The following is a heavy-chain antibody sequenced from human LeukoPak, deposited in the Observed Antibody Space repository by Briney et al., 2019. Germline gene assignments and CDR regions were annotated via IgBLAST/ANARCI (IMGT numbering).Heavy chain of an antibody. V-gene: IGHV3-21*01. D-gene: IGHD1-26*01. J-gene: IGHJ4*02. CDR1: GFTFSSYS. CDR2: ISSSSSYI. Sequence: GGSLRLSCAASGFTFSSYSMNWVRQAPGKGLEWVSSISSSSSYIYYADSVKGRFTISRDNAKSSLYLQMNSLRAEDTAVYYCARAGTGSQLDYWGQGTLVTVSS. CDR3: ARAGTGSQLDY.